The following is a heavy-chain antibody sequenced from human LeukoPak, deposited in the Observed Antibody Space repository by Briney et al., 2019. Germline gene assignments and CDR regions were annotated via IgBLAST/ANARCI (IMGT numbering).Heavy chain of an antibody. CDR3: AREVNDIYYYYYYMDV. Sequence: PGGSLRLSCAASGFTFSSYAMSWVRQAPGKGLEWVSYISSSSSTIYYADSVKGRFTISRDNAKNSLYLQMNSLRAEDTAVYYCAREVNDIYYYYYYMDVWGKGTTVTVSS. D-gene: IGHD3-9*01. CDR1: GFTFSSYA. V-gene: IGHV3-48*01. CDR2: ISSSSSTI. J-gene: IGHJ6*03.